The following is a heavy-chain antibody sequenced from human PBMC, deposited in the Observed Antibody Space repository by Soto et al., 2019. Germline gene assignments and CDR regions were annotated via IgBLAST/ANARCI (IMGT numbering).Heavy chain of an antibody. CDR1: GYTFTSYA. J-gene: IGHJ5*02. CDR2: INAGNGNT. D-gene: IGHD3-3*01. Sequence: ASVKVSCKASGYTFTSYAMHWVRQAPGQRLEWMGWINAGNGNTKYSQKFQGRVTITRDTSASTAYMELSSLRSEDTAVYYCARGRYHDFWSGPKSRWFDPWGQGTLVTVSS. CDR3: ARGRYHDFWSGPKSRWFDP. V-gene: IGHV1-3*01.